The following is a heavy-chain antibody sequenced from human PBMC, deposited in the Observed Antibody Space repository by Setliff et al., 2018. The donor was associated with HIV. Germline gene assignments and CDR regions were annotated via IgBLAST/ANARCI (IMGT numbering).Heavy chain of an antibody. V-gene: IGHV1-3*01. CDR3: ARDTGGEITFGGVIVNYYYYMDV. J-gene: IGHJ6*03. CDR2: INAGTGNT. Sequence: ASVKVSCKASGYTFTSYAMHWVRQAPGQRLEWMGWINAGTGNTKYSQKFQGRVTITTDESTSTAYMELSSLRSEDTAVYYCARDTGGEITFGGVIVNYYYYMDVWGKGTTVTVSS. D-gene: IGHD3-16*02. CDR1: GYTFTSYA.